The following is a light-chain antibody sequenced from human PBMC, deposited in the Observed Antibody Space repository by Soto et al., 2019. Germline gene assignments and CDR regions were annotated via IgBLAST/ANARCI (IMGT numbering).Light chain of an antibody. Sequence: QSALTQPRSVSGSPGQSVTISCTGTSSDVGDYNYVSWYQQHPDKAPKLVIYDVAKRPSGVPDRFSGSKSGYTASLTISGLQAEDEADYYCCSYAGTYTLVFGGGTKLTVL. CDR1: SSDVGDYNY. CDR2: DVA. J-gene: IGLJ3*02. CDR3: CSYAGTYTLV. V-gene: IGLV2-11*01.